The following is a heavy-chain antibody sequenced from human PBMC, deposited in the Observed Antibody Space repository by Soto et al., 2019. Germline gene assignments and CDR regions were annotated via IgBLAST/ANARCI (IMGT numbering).Heavy chain of an antibody. Sequence: QVQLQESGPGLVKPSETLSLTCTVSGGSISNYYWSWIRQPPGKGLEWIGYIYDSGSTNYNPSLKSRVTISVDTSENQFSLKLSSVTAADTAVYYCARGGYRAYGMDVWGQGTTVTVSS. CDR2: IYDSGST. D-gene: IGHD5-12*01. V-gene: IGHV4-59*01. J-gene: IGHJ6*02. CDR1: GGSISNYY. CDR3: ARGGYRAYGMDV.